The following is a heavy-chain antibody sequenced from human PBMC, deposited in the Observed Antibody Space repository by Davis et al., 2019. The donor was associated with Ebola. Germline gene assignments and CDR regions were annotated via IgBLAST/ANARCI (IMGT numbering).Heavy chain of an antibody. D-gene: IGHD2-2*01. J-gene: IGHJ4*02. CDR3: ATVVVPAAIQLELRY. CDR2: ISAYNGNT. CDR1: GYTLTELS. Sequence: ASVKVSCKVSGYTLTELSMHWVRQAPGQGLEWMGWISAYNGNTNYAQKLQGRVTMTTDTSTSTAYMELRSLRSDDTAVYYCATVVVPAAIQLELRYWGQGTLVTVSS. V-gene: IGHV1-18*01.